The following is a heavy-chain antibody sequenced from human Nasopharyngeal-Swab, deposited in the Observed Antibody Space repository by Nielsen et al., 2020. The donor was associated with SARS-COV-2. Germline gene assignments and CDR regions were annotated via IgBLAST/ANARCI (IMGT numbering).Heavy chain of an antibody. Sequence: WIRQPPGKALEWLALIYWDDDKRYSPSLKSRLTITKDTSKNQEVLTMTNMDPVDTATYYCAQRTTLTSYGYWGQGTLVTVSS. V-gene: IGHV2-5*02. J-gene: IGHJ4*02. D-gene: IGHD4-17*01. CDR2: IYWDDDK. CDR3: AQRTTLTSYGY.